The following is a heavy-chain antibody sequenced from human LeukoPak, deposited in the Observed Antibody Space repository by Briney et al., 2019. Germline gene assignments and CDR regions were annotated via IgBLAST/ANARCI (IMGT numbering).Heavy chain of an antibody. CDR3: ARDTYYYGSGLDY. CDR1: GFTFSSYA. J-gene: IGHJ4*02. CDR2: ISYDGSNK. D-gene: IGHD3-10*01. Sequence: GSLRLSCAASGFTFSSYAMHWVRQAPGKGLEWVAVISYDGSNKYYADSVKGRFTISRDNSKNTLYLQMNSLRAEDTAVYYCARDTYYYGSGLDYWGQGTLVTVSS. V-gene: IGHV3-30*04.